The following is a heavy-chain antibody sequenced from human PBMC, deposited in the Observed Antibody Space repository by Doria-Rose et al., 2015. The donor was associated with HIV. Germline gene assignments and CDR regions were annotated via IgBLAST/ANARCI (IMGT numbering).Heavy chain of an antibody. CDR1: GVSLSSPGMG. Sequence: QVTLKESGPVLVKPTEALTLTCTVSGVSLSSPGMGVSWIRQPPGKALEWPANIFSDDERSYNTSLKSRLTISRGISKSQVVLTMTDMDPVDTATYYCARIKSSRWYHKYYFDFWGQGTLVIVSA. V-gene: IGHV2-26*01. CDR3: ARIKSSRWYHKYYFDF. CDR2: IFSDDER. J-gene: IGHJ4*02. D-gene: IGHD6-13*01.